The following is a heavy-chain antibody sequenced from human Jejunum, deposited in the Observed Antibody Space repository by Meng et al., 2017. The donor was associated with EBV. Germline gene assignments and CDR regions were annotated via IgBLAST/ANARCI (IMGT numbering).Heavy chain of an antibody. Sequence: EVQLLDSXXXXVXXGGSLRLSCAASGFTFSSNSMSWVRQAPGKGLEWVSTISGRGGSTYYADSVKGRFTISRDSSKNTLYLQMNSLRAEDTAVYYCAKLVESWGQGTLVTVSS. V-gene: IGHV3-23*01. CDR2: ISGRGGST. CDR3: AKLVES. CDR1: GFTFSSNS. J-gene: IGHJ4*02. D-gene: IGHD3-10*01.